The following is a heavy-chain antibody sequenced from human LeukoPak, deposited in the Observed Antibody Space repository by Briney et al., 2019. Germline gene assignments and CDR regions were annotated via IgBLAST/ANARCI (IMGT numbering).Heavy chain of an antibody. CDR2: IKQDGTKK. J-gene: IGHJ3*02. D-gene: IGHD3-3*01. CDR1: GFTFSSHW. Sequence: PGGSLRLSCAASGFTFSSHWMSWVRQAPGKGLEWVANIKQDGTKKYYVDSVKGRFTISRDNAKNSLYLQMNSLRAEDTAVYYCAAPSAYSYEAFDIWGQGTMVTVSS. CDR3: AAPSAYSYEAFDI. V-gene: IGHV3-7*01.